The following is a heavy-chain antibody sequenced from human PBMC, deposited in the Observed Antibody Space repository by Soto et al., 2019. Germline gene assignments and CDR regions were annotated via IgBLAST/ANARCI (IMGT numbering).Heavy chain of an antibody. CDR2: ISAYNGNT. CDR3: ATRTRGLRANYYGMDV. Sequence: AASVKVSCKASGYTFTSYGISWVRQAPGQGLEWMGWISAYNGNTNYAQKLQGRVTMTTDTSTSTAYMELRSLRSDDTAVYYCATRTRGLRANYYGMDVWGQGTTVTVSS. CDR1: GYTFTSYG. D-gene: IGHD4-17*01. V-gene: IGHV1-18*01. J-gene: IGHJ6*02.